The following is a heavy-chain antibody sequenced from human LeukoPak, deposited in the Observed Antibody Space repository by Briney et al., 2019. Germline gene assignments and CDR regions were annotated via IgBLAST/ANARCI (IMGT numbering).Heavy chain of an antibody. Sequence: SETLSLTCAVYGGSFSDYYWSWIRQPPGKGLEWIGEINHSGSTNYNPSLKSRVTISVDTSKNQFSLKLSSVTAADTAVYYCARTVTTFPWYYYYMDVWGKGTTVTISS. CDR3: ARTVTTFPWYYYYMDV. CDR2: INHSGST. J-gene: IGHJ6*03. CDR1: GGSFSDYY. D-gene: IGHD4-17*01. V-gene: IGHV4-34*01.